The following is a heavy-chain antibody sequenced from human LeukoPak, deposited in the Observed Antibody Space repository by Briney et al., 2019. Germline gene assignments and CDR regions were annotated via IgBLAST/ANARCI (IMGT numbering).Heavy chain of an antibody. J-gene: IGHJ4*02. V-gene: IGHV4-39*07. CDR1: GGSISSGSYY. Sequence: TSETLSLTCTVSGGSISSGSYYWSWIRQPPGKGLEWIGEINHSGSTNYNPSLKSRVTISVDTSKNQFSLKLSSVTAADTAVYYCARGRVMITFGGVIATKFHYFDYWGQGTLVTVSS. CDR3: ARGRVMITFGGVIATKFHYFDY. CDR2: INHSGST. D-gene: IGHD3-16*02.